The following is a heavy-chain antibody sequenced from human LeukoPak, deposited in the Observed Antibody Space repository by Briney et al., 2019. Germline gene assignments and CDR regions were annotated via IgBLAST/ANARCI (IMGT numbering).Heavy chain of an antibody. V-gene: IGHV3-23*01. CDR2: ISGSGGST. J-gene: IGHJ4*02. CDR3: AKDLDGSGSYYLDY. CDR1: GFTFSSYA. D-gene: IGHD3-10*01. Sequence: GGSLRLSCAASGFTFSSYAMSWVRQAPGKGLEWVSAISGSGGSTYYADSVKGRFTISRDNSKNTLYLQMNSLRAEDTAVYYCAKDLDGSGSYYLDYWGQGTLVTVFS.